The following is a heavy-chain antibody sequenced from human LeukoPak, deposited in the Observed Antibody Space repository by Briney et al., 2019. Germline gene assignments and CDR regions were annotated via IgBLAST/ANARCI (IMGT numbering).Heavy chain of an antibody. D-gene: IGHD5-24*01. Sequence: SETLSLICTVSGGSISSHYWSWIRQPPGKGLEWIGYIYYSGSTNYNPSLRSRVTISVDTSKNQFSLKLSSVTAADTAVYYCARGGDGYNQASDYWGQGTLVTVSS. CDR1: GGSISSHY. CDR3: ARGGDGYNQASDY. CDR2: IYYSGST. V-gene: IGHV4-59*11. J-gene: IGHJ4*02.